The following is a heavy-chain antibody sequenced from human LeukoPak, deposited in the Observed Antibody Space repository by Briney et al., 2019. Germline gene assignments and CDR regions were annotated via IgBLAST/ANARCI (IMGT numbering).Heavy chain of an antibody. Sequence: GGSLRLSCAASGFTFSSYSMNWVRQAPGKGLEWVSSISSSSSYIYYAASVKGRFTISRDNAKNALYLQMNSLRADDTAVYYCARSLAAAGGKDRKNWFDPWGQGTLVTVSS. J-gene: IGHJ5*02. CDR1: GFTFSSYS. D-gene: IGHD6-13*01. V-gene: IGHV3-21*01. CDR3: ARSLAAAGGKDRKNWFDP. CDR2: ISSSSSYI.